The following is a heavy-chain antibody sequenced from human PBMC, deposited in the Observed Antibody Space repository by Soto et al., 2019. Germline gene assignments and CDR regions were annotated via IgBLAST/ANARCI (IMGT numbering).Heavy chain of an antibody. CDR1: GFTFSSYG. J-gene: IGHJ4*02. CDR3: AKQVRATGSSSNYFDS. V-gene: IGHV3-23*01. Sequence: EVQLLESGGGLVQPGGSLRLSCAASGFTFSSYGMSWVRQAPGKGLEWVSAISGGAGSTYYADSVKGRFTISRDNSKNTLYLHMNSPGAEDTAVYYCAKQVRATGSSSNYFDSWRQGTLVTVSS. D-gene: IGHD6-6*01. CDR2: ISGGAGST.